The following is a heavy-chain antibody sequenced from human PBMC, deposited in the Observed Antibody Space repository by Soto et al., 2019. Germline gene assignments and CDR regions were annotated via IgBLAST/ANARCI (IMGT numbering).Heavy chain of an antibody. D-gene: IGHD1-1*01. CDR1: GGSISSYY. Sequence: QVQLQESGPGLVKPSETLSLTCAVSGGSISSYYWSWIRQPPGKGLEWIGYFYYSGSINYNPSLKSRVTISVDTSKKQFSLKLSSVTAAETAVYYCARGERTTYFDYWGQGTLVTVSS. V-gene: IGHV4-59*01. CDR3: ARGERTTYFDY. J-gene: IGHJ4*02. CDR2: FYYSGSI.